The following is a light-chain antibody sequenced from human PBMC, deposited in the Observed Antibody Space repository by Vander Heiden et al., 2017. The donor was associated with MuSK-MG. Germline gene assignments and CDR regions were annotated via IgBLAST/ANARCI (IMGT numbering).Light chain of an antibody. CDR3: CSHVGAYIFV. CDR2: DAS. CDR1: TASKY. Sequence: QSALPQPRSVSGSPGQPVTISCSGTTASKYVSWYQQHAGKAPKIIIYDASKRPSGVPDRFSGSKYGKTASLTISGLQPDDEADYYCCSHVGAYIFVFGPGTKVTVL. V-gene: IGLV2-11*01. J-gene: IGLJ1*01.